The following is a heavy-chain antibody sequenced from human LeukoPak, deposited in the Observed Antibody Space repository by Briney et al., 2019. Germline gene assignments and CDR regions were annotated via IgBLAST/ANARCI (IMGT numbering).Heavy chain of an antibody. Sequence: XVXXSCKAYGGTFSTHSITWVRQAPGQGLEGVGGIIPLFGSPNYAQKFKGRVTITADESTSTAYTELRSLRSVDTAVYCATDYYYDGSDYPAWGYWGQGTLVTVSS. J-gene: IGHJ4*02. CDR2: IIPLFGSP. D-gene: IGHD3-22*01. V-gene: IGHV1-69*13. CDR3: ATDYYYDGSDYPAWGY. CDR1: GGTFSTHS.